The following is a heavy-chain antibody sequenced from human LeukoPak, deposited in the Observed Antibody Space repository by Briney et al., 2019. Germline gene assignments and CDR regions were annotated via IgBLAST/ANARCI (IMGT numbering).Heavy chain of an antibody. CDR2: INPSGGST. Sequence: ASVKVSCKASGYIFTTYYMHWMRQAPGQGPEWMGIINPSGGSTSYAQKFQGRVTMTRDMSTSTVYMELSSLRSEDTAVYYCARSYDSRKEDRDYWGQGTLVTVSS. CDR1: GYIFTTYY. J-gene: IGHJ4*02. V-gene: IGHV1-46*01. CDR3: ARSYDSRKEDRDY. D-gene: IGHD3-22*01.